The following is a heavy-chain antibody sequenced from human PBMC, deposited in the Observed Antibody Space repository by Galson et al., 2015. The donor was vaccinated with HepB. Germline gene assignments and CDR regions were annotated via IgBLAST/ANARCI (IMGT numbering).Heavy chain of an antibody. CDR3: ARDGYSYGFDY. CDR2: INSDGSST. D-gene: IGHD5-18*01. Sequence: SLRLSCAASGFTFSSYWMYWVRQAPGKGLVWVSRINSDGSSTSYADSVKGRFTISRDNAKNTLYLQMNSLRAEDTAVYYCARDGYSYGFDYWGQGTLVTVSS. J-gene: IGHJ4*02. CDR1: GFTFSSYW. V-gene: IGHV3-74*01.